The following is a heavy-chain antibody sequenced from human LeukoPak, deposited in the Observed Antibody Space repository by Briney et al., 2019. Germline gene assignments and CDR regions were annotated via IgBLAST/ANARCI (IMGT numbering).Heavy chain of an antibody. CDR1: PYSFTSYW. V-gene: IGHV5-51*01. J-gene: IGHJ2*01. CDR3: ARSPVVTPYWYFDL. Sequence: GESLKISCKGSPYSFTSYWIACVRQMHGKAPEWMGIIYPGDSDTRYSPSFQGQVTISAAKSTTTSYLQWSSLKASDTAMYYCARSPVVTPYWYFDLWGRGTLVTVSS. CDR2: IYPGDSDT. D-gene: IGHD4-23*01.